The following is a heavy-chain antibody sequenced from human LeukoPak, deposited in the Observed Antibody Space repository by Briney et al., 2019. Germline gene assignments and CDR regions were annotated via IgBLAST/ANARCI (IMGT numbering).Heavy chain of an antibody. Sequence: SETLSLTCAVYGGSFSGYYWSWIRQPPGKGLEWIGEINHSGSTNYNPSLKSRVTISVDTSKNQFSLKLSSVTAADTAVYYCARYYYGSGSYKSDNWLDPWGQGTLVTVSS. CDR2: INHSGST. J-gene: IGHJ5*02. CDR1: GGSFSGYY. D-gene: IGHD3-10*01. V-gene: IGHV4-34*01. CDR3: ARYYYGSGSYKSDNWLDP.